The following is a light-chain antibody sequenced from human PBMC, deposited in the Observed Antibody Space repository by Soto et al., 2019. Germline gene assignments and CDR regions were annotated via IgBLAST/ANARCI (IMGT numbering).Light chain of an antibody. CDR2: AAS. Sequence: VIWMTQSPSLLSASTGDRVTISCRMSQGIRSYLAWYQQKQGKAPELXIYAASTLQSGVPSMFSGSGSGTDFTLTISCLQSEDFATYYCQQYYSFTRTFGQGTKVDIK. CDR3: QQYYSFTRT. V-gene: IGKV1D-8*01. CDR1: QGIRSY. J-gene: IGKJ1*01.